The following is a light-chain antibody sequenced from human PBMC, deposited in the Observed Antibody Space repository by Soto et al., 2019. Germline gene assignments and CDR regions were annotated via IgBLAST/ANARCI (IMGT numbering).Light chain of an antibody. CDR3: HQRSSSLT. J-gene: IGKJ4*01. CDR2: DAS. Sequence: EIVLTQSPATLYFSPGETATLSCRASQSVGNYLAWYQRRPGLAPRLLIFDASHRAPGVPSRFSGTGSGTDFSLTISGLQPEDFAVYYCHQRSSSLTFGGGTKV. V-gene: IGKV3-11*01. CDR1: QSVGNY.